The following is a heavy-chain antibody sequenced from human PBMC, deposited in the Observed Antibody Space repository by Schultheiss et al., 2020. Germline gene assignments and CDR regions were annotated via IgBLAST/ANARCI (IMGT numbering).Heavy chain of an antibody. J-gene: IGHJ5*02. D-gene: IGHD2-2*01. V-gene: IGHV3-30*18. CDR1: GFTFSSYG. CDR3: AKDCSSTSGGFDP. CDR2: IAFDGSDK. Sequence: GGSLRLSCAASGFTFSSYGMHWVRQAPGKGLEWVALIAFDGSDKYYVDSVKGRFTISRDNSKNTLYLQMNSLRAEDTAVNYCAKDCSSTSGGFDPWGQGTLVTVSS.